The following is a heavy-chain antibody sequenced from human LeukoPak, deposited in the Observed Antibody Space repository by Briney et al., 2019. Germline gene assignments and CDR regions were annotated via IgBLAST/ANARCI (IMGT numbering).Heavy chain of an antibody. V-gene: IGHV4-61*01. Sequence: KPSETLSLTCTVSGGSVSSGSYYWSWIRQPPGKGLEWIGYIYYSGSTNYNPSLKSRVTISVDTSKNQFSLKLSSVTAADTAVYYCARGPSGSSGYYGPHDAFDIWGQGTMVTVSS. J-gene: IGHJ3*02. CDR1: GGSVSSGSYY. CDR2: IYYSGST. CDR3: ARGPSGSSGYYGPHDAFDI. D-gene: IGHD3-22*01.